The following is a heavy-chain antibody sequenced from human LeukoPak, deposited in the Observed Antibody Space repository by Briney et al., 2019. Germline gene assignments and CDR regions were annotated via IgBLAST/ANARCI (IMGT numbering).Heavy chain of an antibody. D-gene: IGHD6-13*01. V-gene: IGHV3-30*03. CDR1: GFTFSSYG. Sequence: PGRSLRLSCAASGFTFSSYGMHWVRQAPGKGLEWVAVISYDGSNKYYADSVKGRFTISRDNSKNTLYLQMNSLRAEDTAVYYCALQQLATKYFQHWGQGILVTVSS. CDR2: ISYDGSNK. CDR3: ALQQLATKYFQH. J-gene: IGHJ1*01.